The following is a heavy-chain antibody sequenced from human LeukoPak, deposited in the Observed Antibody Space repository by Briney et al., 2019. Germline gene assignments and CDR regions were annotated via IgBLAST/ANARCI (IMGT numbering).Heavy chain of an antibody. CDR3: ARDPVGYYYAMDL. CDR2: ISSSGSTI. D-gene: IGHD4-23*01. Sequence: PGGSLRLSCAASGFTFRDYEMNWVRQAPGKGLEWVSYISSSGSTIYYADSVKGRFTISRDSAKKSVYLQMNSLRAEDTAVYYCARDPVGYYYAMDLWGQGTTVTVSS. J-gene: IGHJ6*02. V-gene: IGHV3-48*03. CDR1: GFTFRDYE.